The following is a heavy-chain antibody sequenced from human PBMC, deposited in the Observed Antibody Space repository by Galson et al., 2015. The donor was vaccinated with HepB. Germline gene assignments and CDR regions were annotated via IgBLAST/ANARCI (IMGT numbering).Heavy chain of an antibody. D-gene: IGHD3-16*01. CDR2: INGRGSTR. CDR3: VKEGAWFGGDWFDP. CDR1: GFIFRHHA. V-gene: IGHV3-23*01. Sequence: SLRLSCAGSGFIFRHHAMAWIRQAPGKGLEWVSGINGRGSTRSYSDAVKGRFSISRDNSKDTVFLQMDNLRPEETAVYYCVKEGAWFGGDWFDPWGQGALVTVS. J-gene: IGHJ5*02.